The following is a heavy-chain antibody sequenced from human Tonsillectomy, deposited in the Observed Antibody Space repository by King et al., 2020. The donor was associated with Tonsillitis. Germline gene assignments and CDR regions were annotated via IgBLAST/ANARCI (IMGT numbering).Heavy chain of an antibody. D-gene: IGHD3-3*01. CDR3: DQSRPYDDFWSGSQDYYYRDV. CDR1: GFTFDDYA. Sequence: VQLVESGGGVVQPGGSLRLSCAASGFTFDDYAMHWVRQAPGKGLEWVSLISGDGGSTYYADSVKGRFTISRDNSKNSLYLQMNSLRTEDTALYYCDQSRPYDDFWSGSQDYYYRDVWGKGTTVTVSS. CDR2: ISGDGGST. V-gene: IGHV3-43*02. J-gene: IGHJ6*03.